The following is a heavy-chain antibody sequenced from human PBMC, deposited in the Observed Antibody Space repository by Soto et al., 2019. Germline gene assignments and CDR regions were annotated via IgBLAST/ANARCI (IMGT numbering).Heavy chain of an antibody. Sequence: LRLSCAASGFTFSSYGMHWVRQAPGKGLEWVAVISYDGSNKYYADSVKGRFTISRDNSKNTLFLQMNSLRAEDTAVYYCAKDWIFDYWGQGTLVTVSS. CDR1: GFTFSSYG. CDR2: ISYDGSNK. D-gene: IGHD2-2*03. V-gene: IGHV3-30*18. J-gene: IGHJ4*02. CDR3: AKDWIFDY.